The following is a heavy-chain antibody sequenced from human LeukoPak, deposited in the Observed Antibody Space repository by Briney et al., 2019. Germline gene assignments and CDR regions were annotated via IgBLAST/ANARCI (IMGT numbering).Heavy chain of an antibody. Sequence: PGGSLRLSCAASGFTFSSYWMSWVRQAPGEGLEWVANIKQDGSEKYYVDSVKGRFTISRDNAKNSLYLQMNSLRAEDTAVYYCARDQTYYYDSSGYHDYWGQGTLVTVSS. J-gene: IGHJ4*02. V-gene: IGHV3-7*03. D-gene: IGHD3-22*01. CDR2: IKQDGSEK. CDR1: GFTFSSYW. CDR3: ARDQTYYYDSSGYHDY.